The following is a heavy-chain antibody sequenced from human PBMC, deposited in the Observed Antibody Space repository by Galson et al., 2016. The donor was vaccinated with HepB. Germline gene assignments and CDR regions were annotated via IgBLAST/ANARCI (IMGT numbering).Heavy chain of an antibody. Sequence: SETLSLTCAVSGGSISGSYWWSWVRQPPGKGLEWIGDIYHSGNTDYNPSLKSRVTISLDKSKNQFSLKLNSVTAADTAVYYCARAGGAVAAIQVDDWGQGTLVTVSS. V-gene: IGHV4-4*02. CDR2: IYHSGNT. CDR1: GGSISGSYW. D-gene: IGHD6-19*01. J-gene: IGHJ4*02. CDR3: ARAGGAVAAIQVDD.